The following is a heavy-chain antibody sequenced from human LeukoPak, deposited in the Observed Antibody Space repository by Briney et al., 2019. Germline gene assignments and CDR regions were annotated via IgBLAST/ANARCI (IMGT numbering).Heavy chain of an antibody. CDR1: GFTFSSYW. CDR2: ISSSGSTI. D-gene: IGHD6-19*01. J-gene: IGHJ4*02. CDR3: ARDLGSGWYYFDY. V-gene: IGHV3-48*04. Sequence: GGSLRLSCAASGFTFSSYWMSWVRQAPGKGLEWVSYISSSGSTIYYADSVKGRFTISRDNAKNSLYLQMNSLRAEDTAVYYCARDLGSGWYYFDYWGQGTLVTVSS.